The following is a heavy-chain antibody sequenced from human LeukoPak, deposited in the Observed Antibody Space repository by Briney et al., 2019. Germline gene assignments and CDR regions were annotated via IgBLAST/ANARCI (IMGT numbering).Heavy chain of an antibody. D-gene: IGHD3-3*01. CDR3: ARDVTPRPGGYDFWSGYLFDY. J-gene: IGHJ4*02. CDR2: IYTSGST. V-gene: IGHV4-61*02. Sequence: SETLSLTCTVSGGSISSSSYYWSWLRQPAGKGLEWIGRIYTSGSTNYHPSLKSRVTMSVDTSKNQFSLKLSSVTAAATAVYYCARDVTPRPGGYDFWSGYLFDYWGQGTLVTVSS. CDR1: GGSISSSSYY.